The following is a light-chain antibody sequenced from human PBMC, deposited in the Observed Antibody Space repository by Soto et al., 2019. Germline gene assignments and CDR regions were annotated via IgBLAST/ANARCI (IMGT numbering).Light chain of an antibody. V-gene: IGKV1-39*01. CDR2: GAS. CDR1: QSISNY. CDR3: QQSYSTPRT. Sequence: DIQMPQSPSSLSASVGDRVTITCRASQSISNYLNWYQQKPGKAPKLLIYGASNLQSGVPSRFSGWGSGTDFTLTISSLQPEDFATYYCQQSYSTPRTFGQGTKVEIK. J-gene: IGKJ1*01.